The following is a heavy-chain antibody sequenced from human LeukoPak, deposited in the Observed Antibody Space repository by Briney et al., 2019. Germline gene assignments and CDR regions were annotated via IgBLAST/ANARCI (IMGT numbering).Heavy chain of an antibody. Sequence: SETLFLTCTVSGGSISSSTYYWDWIRQPPGKGLEWIGSISYSGTTYYNPSLKSRVTISVDTSKNQFSLKLSSVTAADTAIYYCARRRIAAIDYWGQGTLVTVSS. J-gene: IGHJ4*02. CDR3: ARRRIAAIDY. D-gene: IGHD6-13*01. CDR2: ISYSGTT. CDR1: GGSISSSTYY. V-gene: IGHV4-39*01.